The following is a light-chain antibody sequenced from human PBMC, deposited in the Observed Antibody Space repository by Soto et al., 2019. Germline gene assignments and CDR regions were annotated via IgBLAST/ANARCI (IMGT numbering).Light chain of an antibody. V-gene: IGKV1-33*01. Sequence: DIQMTQSPASLSASVGDRVTITCQASQDISFYLNWYQQKPGKAPKLLIYDASHLETGVPSRFSGSGPGTDFTLTISNLQPEDFATYFCQQYDNLRLSFGGGTKVEIK. CDR1: QDISFY. CDR3: QQYDNLRLS. J-gene: IGKJ4*01. CDR2: DAS.